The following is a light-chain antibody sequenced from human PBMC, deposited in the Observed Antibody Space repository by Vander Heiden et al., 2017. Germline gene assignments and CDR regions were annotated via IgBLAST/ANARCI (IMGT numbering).Light chain of an antibody. V-gene: IGLV3-1*01. J-gene: IGLJ2*01. CDR1: KLGDKY. Sequence: SYELTQPPSASVSPGQTASITCSGDKLGDKYACWYQQKPGQSPVLVIYQDSKRPSVIPERFSGSNSGNTATLTISGTQAMDEADYYCQAWDSSTVVFGGGTKLTVL. CDR2: QDS. CDR3: QAWDSSTVV.